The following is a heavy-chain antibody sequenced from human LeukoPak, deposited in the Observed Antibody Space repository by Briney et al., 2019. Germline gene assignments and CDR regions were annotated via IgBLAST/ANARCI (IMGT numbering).Heavy chain of an antibody. Sequence: ASVKVSCKASGFTFTSSAMQWVRQARGQRLEWIGWIVVGSGNTNYAQKFQERVTITRDMSTSTAHMELSSLRSEDTAVYYCATDGTSSSWYGAPFDYWGQGTLVTVSS. CDR2: IVVGSGNT. CDR3: ATDGTSSSWYGAPFDY. V-gene: IGHV1-58*02. D-gene: IGHD6-13*01. CDR1: GFTFTSSA. J-gene: IGHJ4*02.